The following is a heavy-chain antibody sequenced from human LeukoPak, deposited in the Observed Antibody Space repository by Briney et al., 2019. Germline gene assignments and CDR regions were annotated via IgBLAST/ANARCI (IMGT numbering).Heavy chain of an antibody. Sequence: PSETLSLTCAVSGGSISSGGYSWSWIRQPPGKGLEWIGYIYHSGSTYYNPSLKSRVTISVDRSKNQFSLKLSSLTAADTAVYYCARAPYYYDSSGYYSPRGYYFDYWGQGTLVTVSS. CDR1: GGSISSGGYS. D-gene: IGHD3-22*01. V-gene: IGHV4-30-2*01. CDR3: ARAPYYYDSSGYYSPRGYYFDY. J-gene: IGHJ4*02. CDR2: IYHSGST.